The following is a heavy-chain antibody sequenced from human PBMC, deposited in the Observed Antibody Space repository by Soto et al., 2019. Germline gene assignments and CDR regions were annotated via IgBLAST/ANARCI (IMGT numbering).Heavy chain of an antibody. J-gene: IGHJ4*02. CDR2: ISVYNGNT. CDR1: GYTFTSYG. CDR3: ASGWFGEFVYYFDY. Sequence: QVQLVQSGAEVKKPGASVKVSCKASGYTFTSYGISWVRQAPGQGLEWMGWISVYNGNTNYAQKLQGRVTMTTDTSTSKAYMGLRSLRPDDTAVYYCASGWFGEFVYYFDYWGQGTLVTVSS. D-gene: IGHD3-10*01. V-gene: IGHV1-18*01.